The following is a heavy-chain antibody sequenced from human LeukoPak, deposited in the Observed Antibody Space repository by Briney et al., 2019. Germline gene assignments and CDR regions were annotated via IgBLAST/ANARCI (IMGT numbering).Heavy chain of an antibody. CDR3: ARDSGGPAALDY. Sequence: SETLSLTCTVSGGSISSYYWSWIRQPPGKGLEWIGYIYYSGSTNYNPSLKSRVTISVDTSKNQFSLKLSSVTAADTAVYYCARDSGGPAALDYWGQGTLVTVSS. V-gene: IGHV4-59*12. J-gene: IGHJ4*02. CDR1: GGSISSYY. D-gene: IGHD2-2*01. CDR2: IYYSGST.